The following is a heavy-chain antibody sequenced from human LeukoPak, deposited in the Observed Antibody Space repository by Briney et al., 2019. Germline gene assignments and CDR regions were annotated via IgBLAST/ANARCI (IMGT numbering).Heavy chain of an antibody. V-gene: IGHV4-38-2*02. CDR1: GYSISSGYY. CDR3: ARGVNSGYFDY. Sequence: PSETLSLTCIVSGYSISSGYYWAWIRQPPGKGLEWLGSMIHSGRTYYNPSLKSRVTISLDTSKNQFSLKLTSMTAADTALYYCARGVNSGYFDYCGQGTLVTVSS. D-gene: IGHD1-26*01. J-gene: IGHJ4*02. CDR2: MIHSGRT.